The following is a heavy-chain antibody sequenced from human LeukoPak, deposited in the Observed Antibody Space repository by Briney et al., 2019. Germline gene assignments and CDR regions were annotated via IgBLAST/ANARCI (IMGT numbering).Heavy chain of an antibody. CDR1: GYTLTELS. V-gene: IGHV1-24*01. CDR3: ATDGSSSWYSSSLRS. Sequence: GASVKVSCKVSGYTLTELSMHWVRQAPGKGLEWMGGFDPEDGETICAQKFQGRVTMTEDTSTDTAYMELSSLRSEDTAVYYCATDGSSSWYSSSLRSWGQGTLVTVSS. D-gene: IGHD6-13*01. CDR2: FDPEDGET. J-gene: IGHJ4*02.